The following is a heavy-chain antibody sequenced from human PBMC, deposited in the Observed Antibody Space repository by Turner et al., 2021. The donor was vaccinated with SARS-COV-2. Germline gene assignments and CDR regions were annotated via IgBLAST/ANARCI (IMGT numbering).Heavy chain of an antibody. J-gene: IGHJ3*02. CDR3: GRRGGVELLLSDAFDI. V-gene: IGHV4-39*01. Sequence: QLQLQASAPGLMRPSDTLSPTSTVAGYSISSNHFWGWLRQPPGKGLEWIGTNFCTGGTYYHPSLRGRVTIAVATTKNQFSLRVTSVAAAAAAVYYWGRRGGVELLLSDAFDIWGQGTMVTISS. CDR2: NFCTGGT. CDR1: GYSISSNHF. D-gene: IGHD1-7*01.